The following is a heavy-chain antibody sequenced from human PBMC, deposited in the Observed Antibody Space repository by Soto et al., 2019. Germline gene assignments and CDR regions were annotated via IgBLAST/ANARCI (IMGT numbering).Heavy chain of an antibody. Sequence: QVQLVESGGGMVQPGRSLRLSCAASGFTFSSYGMHWVRQAPGKGLEWVAVISYDGSNKYYADSVKGRFTISRDNSKNTLYLQMNSLRAEDTAVYYCAKDSLYCSGCSCYGGAFDYWCQGTLVTVSS. V-gene: IGHV3-30*18. CDR3: AKDSLYCSGCSCYGGAFDY. D-gene: IGHD2-15*01. CDR1: GFTFSSYG. CDR2: ISYDGSNK. J-gene: IGHJ4*02.